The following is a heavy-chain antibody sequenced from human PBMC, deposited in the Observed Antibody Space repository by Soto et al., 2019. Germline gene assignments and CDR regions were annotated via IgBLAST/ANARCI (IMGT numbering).Heavy chain of an antibody. CDR1: GYTFTGYD. V-gene: IGHV1-8*01. D-gene: IGHD3-3*01. CDR2: MNPNSGNT. CDR3: ARTDITIFGAVYFDY. Sequence: GASVKVSGKASGYTFTGYDINWVRQATGQGLEWMGWMNPNSGNTGYAQKFQGRVTMTRNTSISTAYMELSSLRSADTAVYYCARTDITIFGAVYFDYWGQGTLVTVSS. J-gene: IGHJ4*02.